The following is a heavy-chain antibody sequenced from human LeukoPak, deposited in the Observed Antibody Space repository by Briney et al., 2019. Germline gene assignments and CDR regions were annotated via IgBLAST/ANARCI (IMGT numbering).Heavy chain of an antibody. CDR3: ARRGTGHGMDV. CDR1: GFTFNNYW. D-gene: IGHD1-1*01. CDR2: INNDGSSA. Sequence: GGSLRLSCAASGFTFNNYWIHWVRQVPGKGLVWVSRINNDGSSASYVDSVKGRFTISRDNAKNTLFLQMNSLRAEDTAVYYCARRGTGHGMDVWGQGTTVIASS. V-gene: IGHV3-74*01. J-gene: IGHJ6*02.